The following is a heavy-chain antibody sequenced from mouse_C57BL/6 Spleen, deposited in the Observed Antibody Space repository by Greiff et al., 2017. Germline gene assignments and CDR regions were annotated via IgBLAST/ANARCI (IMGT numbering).Heavy chain of an antibody. CDR2: IWPGGGT. CDR1: GFSLPSYA. Sequence: VMLEESGPGLVAPSQSLSITCTASGFSLPSYAISWVSQPPGKGLEWIGVIWPGGGTNYNSALKSRLSISKDNSKCKVVLKMISLQTDDTARYYCAGNWAYGSRGAWFADWGQGALVTVSA. J-gene: IGHJ3*01. D-gene: IGHD1-1*01. CDR3: AGNWAYGSRGAWFAD. V-gene: IGHV2-9-1*01.